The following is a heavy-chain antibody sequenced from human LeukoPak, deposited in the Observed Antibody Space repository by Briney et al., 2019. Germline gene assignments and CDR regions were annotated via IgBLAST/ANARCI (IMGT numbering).Heavy chain of an antibody. CDR1: GGSINSYY. Sequence: SETLSLTCTVSGGSINSYYWSWIRQPPGKGLEWIGYIYYSGSTNYNPSLKSRVTISVDTSKNQISLKLSSVTAADTAVYYCASARGYSYGFGYFDYWGQGTPVTVSS. V-gene: IGHV4-59*08. CDR2: IYYSGST. D-gene: IGHD5-18*01. J-gene: IGHJ4*02. CDR3: ASARGYSYGFGYFDY.